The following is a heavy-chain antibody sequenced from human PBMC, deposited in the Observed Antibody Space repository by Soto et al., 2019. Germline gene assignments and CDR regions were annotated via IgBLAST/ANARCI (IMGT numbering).Heavy chain of an antibody. CDR1: GFTFSSYA. CDR2: ISGSGGST. J-gene: IGHJ5*02. V-gene: IGHV3-23*01. CDR3: AKVHDFCSGYKPSFDP. Sequence: EVHLLESGGGLVQPGGSLRLSCAASGFTFSSYAMSWVRQAPGKGLEWVSFISGSGGSTYYADSVKGRFTISRDNSENTLYLQMNSLQVDDTAIYYCAKVHDFCSGYKPSFDPWGQGTLVTVSS. D-gene: IGHD3-3*01.